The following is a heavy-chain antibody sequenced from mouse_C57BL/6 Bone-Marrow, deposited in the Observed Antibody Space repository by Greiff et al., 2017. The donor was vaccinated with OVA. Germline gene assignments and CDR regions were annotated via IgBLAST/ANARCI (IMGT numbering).Heavy chain of an antibody. Sequence: EVQVVESGGGLVQPGGSLKLSCAASGFTFSDYYMYWVRQTPEKRLEWVAYISNGGGSTYYPATVKGRFTISRDNAKNTLYLQMSRLKSEDTAMYYCARGEYRVDYYAMDYWGQGTSATVSS. V-gene: IGHV5-12*01. CDR3: ARGEYRVDYYAMDY. J-gene: IGHJ4*01. D-gene: IGHD5-1*01. CDR2: ISNGGGST. CDR1: GFTFSDYY.